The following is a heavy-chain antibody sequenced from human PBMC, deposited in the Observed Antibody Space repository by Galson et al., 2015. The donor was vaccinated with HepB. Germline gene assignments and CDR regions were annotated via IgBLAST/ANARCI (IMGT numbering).Heavy chain of an antibody. D-gene: IGHD5-24*01. CDR3: AKDEMATISDAFDI. CDR1: GFTFSSYG. V-gene: IGHV3-30*18. CDR2: ISYDGSNK. J-gene: IGHJ3*02. Sequence: SLRLSCATSGFTFSSYGMHWVRQAPGKGLEWVAVISYDGSNKYYADSVKGRFTISRDNSKNTLYLQMNSLRAEDTAVYYRAKDEMATISDAFDIWGQGTMVTVSS.